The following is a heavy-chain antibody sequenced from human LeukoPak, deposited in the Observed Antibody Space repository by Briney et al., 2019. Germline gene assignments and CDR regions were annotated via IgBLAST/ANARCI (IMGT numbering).Heavy chain of an antibody. CDR1: GFTFSGYW. J-gene: IGHJ4*02. CDR3: ARVLVGAHFDY. D-gene: IGHD1-26*01. V-gene: IGHV3-74*01. CDR2: INSDGSST. Sequence: GRSLRLSCAASGFTFSGYWMHWVRQAPGKGLVWVSRINSDGSSTSYADSVKGRFTISRDNAKNTLYLQVNSLRAEDTAVYYCARVLVGAHFDYWGQGTLVTVSS.